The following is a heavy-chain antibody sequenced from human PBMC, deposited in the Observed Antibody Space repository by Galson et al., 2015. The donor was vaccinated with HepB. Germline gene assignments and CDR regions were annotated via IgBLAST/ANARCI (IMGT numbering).Heavy chain of an antibody. J-gene: IGHJ4*02. Sequence: SVKVSCKASGYSFTYNDINWVRQATGQGLEWMGWMSPKSGNTGYAQKFQGRVTMTRDTSINAAYMELSSLTSEDTAVYYCGRALQRITGATVDYWGQGTLVTVSS. CDR1: GYSFTYND. V-gene: IGHV1-8*01. D-gene: IGHD1-20*01. CDR3: GRALQRITGATVDY. CDR2: MSPKSGNT.